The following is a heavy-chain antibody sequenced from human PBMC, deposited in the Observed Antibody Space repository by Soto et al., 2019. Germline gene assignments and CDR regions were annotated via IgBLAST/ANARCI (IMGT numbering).Heavy chain of an antibody. CDR2: IKSKSDGGTT. Sequence: VQLVESGGNLVNPGGSLRLSCAASGFTFNSAWMSWVRQAPGKGLEWVGRIKSKSDGGTTDFAAPVKGRFTISRDDSKNTVYLQMNSLKIEDTAVYYCTTGLAAAGINYWGQGTLVTVSS. CDR3: TTGLAAAGINY. J-gene: IGHJ4*02. CDR1: GFTFNSAW. D-gene: IGHD6-13*01. V-gene: IGHV3-15*01.